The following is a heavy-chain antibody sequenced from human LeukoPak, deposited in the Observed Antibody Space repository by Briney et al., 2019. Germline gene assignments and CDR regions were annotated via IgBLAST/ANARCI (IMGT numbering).Heavy chain of an antibody. D-gene: IGHD6-13*01. CDR2: MNPSVGST. CDR3: ARDRTKGIAAAGIDY. CDR1: GYTFTSYY. J-gene: IGHJ4*02. Sequence: ASVKVSCKASGYTFTSYYMHWVRQAPGQGLEWMGIMNPSVGSTSYAQKFQGRVTMTRDTSTSTVYMELSSLRSEDTAVYYCARDRTKGIAAAGIDYWGQGTLVTVSS. V-gene: IGHV1-46*01.